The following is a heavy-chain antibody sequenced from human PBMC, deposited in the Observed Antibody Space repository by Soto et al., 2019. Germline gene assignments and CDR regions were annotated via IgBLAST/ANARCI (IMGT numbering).Heavy chain of an antibody. Sequence: PSETLSLTCTVSGGSISSYYWSWIRQPPEKGLEWIGYIYYSGSTNYNPSLKSRVTISVDTSKNQFSLKLSSVTAADTAVYYCARDGTAARRWRGTAFDPWGQGTLVTVSS. V-gene: IGHV4-59*01. J-gene: IGHJ5*02. CDR2: IYYSGST. D-gene: IGHD6-6*01. CDR1: GGSISSYY. CDR3: ARDGTAARRWRGTAFDP.